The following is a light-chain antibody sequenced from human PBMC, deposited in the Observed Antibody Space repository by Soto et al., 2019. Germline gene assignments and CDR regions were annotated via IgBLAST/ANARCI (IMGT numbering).Light chain of an antibody. CDR2: DAS. CDR3: QQYDNLLIT. CDR1: QDISNY. J-gene: IGKJ5*01. V-gene: IGKV1-33*01. Sequence: DIQRTQSPSSLSASVGGRVTIACQASQDISNYLNWYQQKPGKAPKLLIYDASNLETGVPSRFSGSGSGTDFTFTISSLQPEDIATYYCQQYDNLLITFGQGTRLEI.